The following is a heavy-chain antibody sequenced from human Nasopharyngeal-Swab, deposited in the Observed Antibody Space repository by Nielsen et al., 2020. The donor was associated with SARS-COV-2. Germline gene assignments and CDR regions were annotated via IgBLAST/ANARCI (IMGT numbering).Heavy chain of an antibody. CDR2: IKQDGSEK. J-gene: IGHJ4*02. Sequence: GEALKISWAASGFTFSSYWMSWVRQAPGKGLEWVANIKQDGSEKYYVDSVKGRFTISRDNAKNSLYLQMNSLRAEDTAVYYCARIGGIAVDADGFDYWGQGTLVTVSS. CDR3: ARIGGIAVDADGFDY. CDR1: GFTFSSYW. V-gene: IGHV3-7*05. D-gene: IGHD6-19*01.